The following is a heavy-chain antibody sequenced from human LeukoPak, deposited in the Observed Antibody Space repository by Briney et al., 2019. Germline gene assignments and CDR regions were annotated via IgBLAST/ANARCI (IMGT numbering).Heavy chain of an antibody. D-gene: IGHD2-15*01. CDR2: IYYSGST. CDR1: GSSVSSGCYY. V-gene: IGHV4-61*01. J-gene: IGHJ5*02. CDR3: ASGVVVAATASFDP. Sequence: SETLSLTCTVSGSSVSSGCYYWSWIRQPPGKGLEGLGYIYYSGSTNYNPSLKSRVTISEDTSKNQFSLKLSSVTAADTAVYYCASGVVVAATASFDPWGQGTLVTVSS.